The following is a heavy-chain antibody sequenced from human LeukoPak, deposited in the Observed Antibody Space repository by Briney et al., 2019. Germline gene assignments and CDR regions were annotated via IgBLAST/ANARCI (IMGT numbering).Heavy chain of an antibody. CDR1: GYTFTGYY. CDR2: INPNSGGT. CDR3: ARVALGSWYFDL. D-gene: IGHD2-15*01. Sequence: ASVKVSCKASGYTFTGYYMHWVRQAPGQGLEWMGWINPNSGGTNYAQKFQGGVTLTTDTSTSTGYMDLRSLRSDDTAVYHCARVALGSWYFDLWGRGTLVTVSS. J-gene: IGHJ2*01. V-gene: IGHV1-2*02.